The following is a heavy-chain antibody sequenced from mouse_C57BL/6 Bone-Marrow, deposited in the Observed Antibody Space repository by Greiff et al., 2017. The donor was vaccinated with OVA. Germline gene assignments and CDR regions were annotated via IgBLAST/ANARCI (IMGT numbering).Heavy chain of an antibody. D-gene: IGHD2-1*01. CDR2: IWRGGST. J-gene: IGHJ1*03. CDR1: GFSLTSYG. Sequence: VQLQESGPGLVQPSQSLSITCTVSGFSLTSYGVHWVRQSPGKGLEWLGVIWRGGSTDYNAAFMSRLSITKDNSKSQVFFKMNSLQADDTAIYYCAKMVTSQSYWYFDVWGTGTTVTVSS. V-gene: IGHV2-5*01. CDR3: AKMVTSQSYWYFDV.